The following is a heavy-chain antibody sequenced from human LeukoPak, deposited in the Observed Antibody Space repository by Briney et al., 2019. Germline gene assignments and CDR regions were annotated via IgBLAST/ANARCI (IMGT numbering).Heavy chain of an antibody. J-gene: IGHJ4*02. CDR1: GYTFTGYY. CDR3: RLAAPGGY. D-gene: IGHD6-6*01. V-gene: IGHV1-2*02. Sequence: ASVKVSCKASGYTFTGYYMHWVRQAPGQGLEWMGWINPHSGGTNYAQKFQGRVTMTRDTSISTAYMELSRLRSDDTAVYYCRLAAPGGYWGQGTLVTVSS. CDR2: INPHSGGT.